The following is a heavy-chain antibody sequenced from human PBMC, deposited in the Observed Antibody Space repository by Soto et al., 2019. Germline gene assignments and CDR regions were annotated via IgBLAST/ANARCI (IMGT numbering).Heavy chain of an antibody. CDR2: IYYSGST. V-gene: IGHV4-39*01. J-gene: IGHJ6*02. CDR3: ATLGGAYYDPRGYYYGMDV. D-gene: IGHD3-3*01. Sequence: SETLSLTCTVSGGSISNSSDYWGWIRQPPGKGLEWIGSIYYSGSTYYNPSLKSRVTISVDTSKNQFSLKLSSVTAADTAVYYCATLGGAYYDPRGYYYGMDVWGQGTTVTVSS. CDR1: GGSISNSSDY.